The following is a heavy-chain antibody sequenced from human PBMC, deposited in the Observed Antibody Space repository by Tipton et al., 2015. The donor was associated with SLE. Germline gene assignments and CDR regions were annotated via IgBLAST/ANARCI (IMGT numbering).Heavy chain of an antibody. D-gene: IGHD6-13*01. J-gene: IGHJ6*03. Sequence: TLSLTCTVSGGSISSSSYYWSWIRQPPGKGLEWIGSIYYSGSTYYNPSLKSRVTISVDTSKNQFSLKLSSVTAADTAVYYCARDLAAAGRSMDVWGKGTTVTVSS. CDR2: IYYSGST. V-gene: IGHV4-39*07. CDR1: GGSISSSSYY. CDR3: ARDLAAAGRSMDV.